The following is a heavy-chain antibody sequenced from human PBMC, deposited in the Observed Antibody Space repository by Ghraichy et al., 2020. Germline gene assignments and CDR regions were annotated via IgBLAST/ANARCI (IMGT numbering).Heavy chain of an antibody. D-gene: IGHD6-13*01. CDR1: GFTFSSYA. Sequence: GGSLRLSCAASGFTFSSYAMSWVRQAPGKGLEWVSTISGSGGSTYYADSVKGRFTISRDNSKNTLYLEMNSLRAEDTAVYYCAKDDWDRSAWYGYFQHWGQGTLVTVSS. V-gene: IGHV3-23*01. CDR3: AKDDWDRSAWYGYFQH. J-gene: IGHJ1*01. CDR2: ISGSGGST.